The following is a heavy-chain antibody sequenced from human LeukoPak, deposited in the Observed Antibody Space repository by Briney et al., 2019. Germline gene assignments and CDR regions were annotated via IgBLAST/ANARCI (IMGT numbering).Heavy chain of an antibody. V-gene: IGHV3-53*01. CDR3: ARDLRYYGSGSPYYGMDV. D-gene: IGHD3-10*01. Sequence: GGSLRLSCAASGFTFSSYAMHWVRQAPGKGLEWVSLIYSGGNTYYPDSVKGRFTISRDNSKNTLYLQMNSLRAEDTAVYYCARDLRYYGSGSPYYGMDVWGQGTTVTVSS. CDR2: IYSGGNT. CDR1: GFTFSSYA. J-gene: IGHJ6*02.